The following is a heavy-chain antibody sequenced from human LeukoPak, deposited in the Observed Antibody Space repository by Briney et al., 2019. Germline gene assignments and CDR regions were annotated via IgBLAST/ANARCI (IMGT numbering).Heavy chain of an antibody. V-gene: IGHV1-69*04. CDR2: IIPILGVA. D-gene: IGHD2-2*01. CDR3: ARVGYCSSTSCYRTPFDP. CDR1: GGTFSSYA. J-gene: IGHJ5*02. Sequence: SVKVSCKASGGTFSSYAISWVRQAPGQGLEWMGRIIPILGVANYAQKFQGRVTITADKSTSTAYMELSSLRSEDTAVYYCARVGYCSSTSCYRTPFDPWGQGTLVTVSS.